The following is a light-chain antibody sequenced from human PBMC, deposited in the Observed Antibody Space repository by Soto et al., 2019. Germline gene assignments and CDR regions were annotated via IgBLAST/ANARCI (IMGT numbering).Light chain of an antibody. CDR3: QQYGTSPPDT. CDR1: QSLTNNY. Sequence: IGLTQSPGTLSLSTGERATLSCRASQSLTNNYLAWYQQKPGQAPRLLIHGASSRAAGIPDRFSGSGSGTDFTLTISRLEPEDVAVYYCQQYGTSPPDTFGQGTRLEI. J-gene: IGKJ5*01. V-gene: IGKV3-20*01. CDR2: GAS.